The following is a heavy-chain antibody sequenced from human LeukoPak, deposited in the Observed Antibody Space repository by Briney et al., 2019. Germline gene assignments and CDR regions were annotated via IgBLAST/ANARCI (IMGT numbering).Heavy chain of an antibody. CDR3: ATPSSPYCSGGSCQEYYFDY. V-gene: IGHV1-18*01. D-gene: IGHD2-15*01. CDR1: GYTFTSYG. J-gene: IGHJ4*02. Sequence: ASVNVSCKASGYTFTSYGISWVRQAPGQGLEWMCWISAYNGNTNYAQKLQGRVTMTADTSTSTAYMELRSLRSEDTAVYYCATPSSPYCSGGSCQEYYFDYWGQGTLVTVSS. CDR2: ISAYNGNT.